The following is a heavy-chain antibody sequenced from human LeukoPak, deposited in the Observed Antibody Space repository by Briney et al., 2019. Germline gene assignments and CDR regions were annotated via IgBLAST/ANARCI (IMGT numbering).Heavy chain of an antibody. Sequence: TSETLSLTCTVSGGSIRGYYWNWIRQPAGKGLEWIGRIYSSGSTNDNPSLRSRLTMSVDTSKNQFSLELSSVRAADTAMYYCARSNSSGWFDFDCWGQGTLVTVSS. CDR2: IYSSGST. CDR3: ARSNSSGWFDFDC. CDR1: GGSIRGYY. V-gene: IGHV4-4*07. J-gene: IGHJ4*02. D-gene: IGHD6-19*01.